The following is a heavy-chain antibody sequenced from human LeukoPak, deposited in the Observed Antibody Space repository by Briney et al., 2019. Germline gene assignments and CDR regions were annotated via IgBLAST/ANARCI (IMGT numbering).Heavy chain of an antibody. Sequence: GGSLRLSCAASGFTFSSYAMHWVCQAPGKGLEWVAVISYDGSNKYYADSVKGRFTISRDNSKNTLYLQMNSLRAEDTAVYYCAKADAFGYDFWSGYFDYWGQGTLVTVSS. CDR3: AKADAFGYDFWSGYFDY. D-gene: IGHD3-3*01. CDR1: GFTFSSYA. V-gene: IGHV3-30-3*01. J-gene: IGHJ4*02. CDR2: ISYDGSNK.